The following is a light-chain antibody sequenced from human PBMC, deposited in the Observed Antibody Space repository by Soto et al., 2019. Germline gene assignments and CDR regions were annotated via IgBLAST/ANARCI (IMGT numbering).Light chain of an antibody. CDR1: SSNIGAGYG. J-gene: IGLJ1*01. Sequence: QSVLTQPPSVSGAPGQRVTISCTGSSSNIGAGYGVHWYQQLPGTAPKLLIYGNSNRPSGVPDRFSGSKSGTSASLAITGLQAEDEADYYCQSYDSSIYVFGTGTKVTVL. V-gene: IGLV1-40*01. CDR2: GNS. CDR3: QSYDSSIYV.